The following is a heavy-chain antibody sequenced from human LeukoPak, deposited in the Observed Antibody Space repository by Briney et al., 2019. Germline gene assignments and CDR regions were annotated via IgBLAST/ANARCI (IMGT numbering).Heavy chain of an antibody. D-gene: IGHD6-19*01. V-gene: IGHV4-61*01. CDR2: ISYSGST. CDR3: ARHSIGWDNWFDP. J-gene: IGHJ5*02. CDR1: GGSVSSGTYY. Sequence: SSETLSLTCTVSGGSVSSGTYYWSWIRQPPGKGLEWIGYISYSGSTNYNPSLWGRVTISVDTSKNQFSLKLSSVTAADTAVYYCARHSIGWDNWFDPWGQGTLVTVSS.